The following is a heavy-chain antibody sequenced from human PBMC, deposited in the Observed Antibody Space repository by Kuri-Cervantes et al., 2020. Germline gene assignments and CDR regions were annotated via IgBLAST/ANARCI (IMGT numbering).Heavy chain of an antibody. J-gene: IGHJ3*02. V-gene: IGHV3-30*02. Sequence: GGSLRLSCAASGFTFSSYGMHWVRQAPGKGLEWAAFIRYDGRNQYYADSVKGRFTVSRDNSKNTLYLQMNSLRAGDTALYYCAKDTSDWFDAFDIWGQGTMVTVSS. D-gene: IGHD3-9*01. CDR2: IRYDGRNQ. CDR1: GFTFSSYG. CDR3: AKDTSDWFDAFDI.